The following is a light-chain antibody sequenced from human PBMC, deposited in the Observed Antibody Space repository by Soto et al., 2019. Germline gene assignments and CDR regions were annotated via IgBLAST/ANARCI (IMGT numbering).Light chain of an antibody. J-gene: IGKJ1*01. CDR3: QQYNSWPSRT. Sequence: DIQMTQSPSTLSGSVGDRVTITCRASQTISSWLAWYQQKPGKAPKLLIYDASTRAANIPARFSGSGSGTEFTLTISRLQSEDFAVYYCQQYNSWPSRTFGQGTKVEIK. V-gene: IGKV1-5*01. CDR2: DAS. CDR1: QTISSW.